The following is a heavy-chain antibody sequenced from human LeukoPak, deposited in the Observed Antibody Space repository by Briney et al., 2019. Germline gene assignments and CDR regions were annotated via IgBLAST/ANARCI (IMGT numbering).Heavy chain of an antibody. CDR2: IYYSGST. V-gene: IGHV4-59*12. CDR3: ARAVGSGSFQTYYYYMDV. CDR1: GCPISSYY. Sequence: SETLSLTCTVSGCPISSYYWSWIRQPPGKGLEWIGYIYYSGSTNYNPSLKSRVTISVDTSKNQFFLKLSSVAAADTAVYFCARAVGSGSFQTYYYYMDVWGKGTTVTISS. D-gene: IGHD3-10*01. J-gene: IGHJ6*03.